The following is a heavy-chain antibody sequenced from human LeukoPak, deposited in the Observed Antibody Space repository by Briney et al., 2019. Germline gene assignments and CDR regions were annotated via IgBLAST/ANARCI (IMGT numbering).Heavy chain of an antibody. Sequence: SETLSLTCAVYGGSFSGYYWSWIRQPPGKGLEWIGEINHSGSTYYNPSLKSRVTISVDTSKNQFSLKLTSVTAADTAVYYCARGPAGYYFDYWGQGTLVTVSS. CDR2: INHSGST. D-gene: IGHD1-1*01. J-gene: IGHJ4*02. V-gene: IGHV4-34*01. CDR3: ARGPAGYYFDY. CDR1: GGSFSGYY.